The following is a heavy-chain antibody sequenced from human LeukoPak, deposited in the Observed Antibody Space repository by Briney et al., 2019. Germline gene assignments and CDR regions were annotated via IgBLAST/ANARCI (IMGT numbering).Heavy chain of an antibody. Sequence: SETLSLTCTVSGGSISSYYWSWIRQPPGKGLEWIGSIYHSGSTYYNPSLKSRVTISVDTSKNQFSLKLSSVTAADTAVYYCARDRWGSSWYYNWFDPWGQGTLVTVSS. CDR2: IYHSGST. V-gene: IGHV4-38-2*02. CDR3: ARDRWGSSWYYNWFDP. J-gene: IGHJ5*02. D-gene: IGHD6-13*01. CDR1: GGSISSYY.